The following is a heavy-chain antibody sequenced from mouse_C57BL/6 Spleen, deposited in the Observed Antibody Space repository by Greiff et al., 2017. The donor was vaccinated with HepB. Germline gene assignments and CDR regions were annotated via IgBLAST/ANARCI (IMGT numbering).Heavy chain of an antibody. CDR1: GFTFSSYA. CDR2: ISDGGSYT. CDR3: AREDSSGVWFAY. V-gene: IGHV5-4*01. D-gene: IGHD3-2*02. J-gene: IGHJ3*01. Sequence: EVQVVESGGGLVKPGGSLKLSCAASGFTFSSYAMSWVRQTPEKRLEWVATISDGGSYTYYPDNVKGRFTISRDNAKNNLYLQMSHLKSEDTAMYYWAREDSSGVWFAYWGQGTLVTVSA.